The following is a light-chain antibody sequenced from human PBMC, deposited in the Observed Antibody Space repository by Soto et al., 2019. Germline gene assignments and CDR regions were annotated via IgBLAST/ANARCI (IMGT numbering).Light chain of an antibody. CDR1: QTIYYN. Sequence: MTQSPSTLPVPQAARATLSCRASQTIYYNVAWYQKRPGEAPSLLIYRASARATGIPARCGGSGSGTEFTLISGSLQAEDSAVYYCQQYQNSWTFGQGTRLDIK. CDR3: QQYQNSWT. CDR2: RAS. J-gene: IGKJ1*01. V-gene: IGKV3-15*01.